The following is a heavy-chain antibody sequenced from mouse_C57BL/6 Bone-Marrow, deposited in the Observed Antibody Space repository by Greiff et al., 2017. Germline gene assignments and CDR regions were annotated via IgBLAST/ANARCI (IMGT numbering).Heavy chain of an antibody. Sequence: QVTLKESGPGILQPSQTLSLTCSFSGFSLSTFGMGVVWIRQPSGKGLEWLAHIWWDDDKYSNPALKSRLTISKDTSKNQVFLKIANVDTADTATYYCALSDYYGSFAYWGQGTLVTVSA. J-gene: IGHJ3*01. CDR2: IWWDDDK. CDR3: ALSDYYGSFAY. CDR1: GFSLSTFGMG. D-gene: IGHD1-1*01. V-gene: IGHV8-8*01.